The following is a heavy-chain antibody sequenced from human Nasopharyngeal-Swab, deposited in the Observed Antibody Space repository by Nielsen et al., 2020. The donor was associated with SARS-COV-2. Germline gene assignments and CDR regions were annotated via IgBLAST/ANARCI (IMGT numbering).Heavy chain of an antibody. CDR3: AKDRGGRSLDS. V-gene: IGHV3-30*18. Sequence: GESLKISCSASGFNFKSDDINSVRQTPGKGLEWVAVVSYDGTNTFYADSVKGRFAISRDNSKSTVSLQMNSLRSEDTAVYYCAKDRGGRSLDSWGQGTLVTVSS. J-gene: IGHJ4*02. CDR2: VSYDGTNT. CDR1: GFNFKSDD. D-gene: IGHD3-16*01.